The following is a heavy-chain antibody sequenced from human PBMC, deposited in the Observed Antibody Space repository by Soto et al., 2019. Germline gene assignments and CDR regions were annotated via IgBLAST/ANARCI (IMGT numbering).Heavy chain of an antibody. Sequence: SLTVSRAASEFTFSSNWLYWARQGPGKGPVWVSRINSDGSSTYYADSVKGRFTISRDNAKNTLYLQMTSLRAVETDVDSCEGGRVAVHWRKGTLVTVSS. CDR2: INSDGSST. CDR3: EGGRVAVH. CDR1: EFTFSSNW. D-gene: IGHD6-19*01. J-gene: IGHJ4*02. V-gene: IGHV3-74*01.